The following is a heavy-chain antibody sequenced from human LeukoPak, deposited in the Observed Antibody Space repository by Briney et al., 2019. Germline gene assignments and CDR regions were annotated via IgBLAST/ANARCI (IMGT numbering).Heavy chain of an antibody. CDR2: ISTQSVDT. D-gene: IGHD3-9*01. V-gene: IGHV1-18*01. Sequence: ASVKVSCKAFGYTLTSYGFNWMRQAPGQGLEWMGWISTQSVDTNYAQNVQGRLTLTADRSTNTAYMELRSLRSDDTAVYYCARGAYGDIWGQGTMVTVSS. J-gene: IGHJ4*02. CDR1: GYTLTSYG. CDR3: ARGAYGDI.